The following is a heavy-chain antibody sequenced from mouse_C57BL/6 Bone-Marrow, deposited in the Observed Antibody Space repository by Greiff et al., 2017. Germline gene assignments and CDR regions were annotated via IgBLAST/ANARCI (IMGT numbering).Heavy chain of an antibody. D-gene: IGHD1-2*01. V-gene: IGHV1-64*01. CDR1: GYTFTSYW. Sequence: VQLQQPGAELVKPGASVKMSCKASGYTFTSYWMHWVKQRPGQGLEWIGMIHPTSGSTNYNEKFKSKATLTVDTSSSTAYMQLSSLTSEDSAVYDGARIVLLLLYFAMDYWGQGTSGTVAS. CDR2: IHPTSGST. J-gene: IGHJ4*01. CDR3: ARIVLLLLYFAMDY.